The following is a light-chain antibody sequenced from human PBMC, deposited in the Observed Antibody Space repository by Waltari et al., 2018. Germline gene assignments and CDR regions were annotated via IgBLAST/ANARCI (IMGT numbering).Light chain of an antibody. V-gene: IGKV1-39*01. CDR1: QSISGS. CDR2: AAS. CDR3: LQTYSTPLT. Sequence: DIQMTQSPSSLSASVGDRVTITCRASQSISGSLNWYQQKPGKATKLLIYAASSLQRGVPSRFSGSASGTYFTLTISSLQPEDFATYYCLQTYSTPLTFGGGTNVDIK. J-gene: IGKJ4*01.